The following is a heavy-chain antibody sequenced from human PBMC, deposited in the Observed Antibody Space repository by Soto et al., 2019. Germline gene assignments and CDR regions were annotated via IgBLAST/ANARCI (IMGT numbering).Heavy chain of an antibody. D-gene: IGHD3-22*01. J-gene: IGHJ1*01. CDR1: GGSIGSGGYS. CDR2: IYHSGST. V-gene: IGHV4-30-2*01. Sequence: PSETLSLTCAVSGGSIGSGGYSWSWIRQPPGKGLEWIGYIYHSGSTYYNPSLKSRVTISVDRSKNQFSLKLSSVTAADTAVYYCARDSLANYDSSGYYYRYFQHWGQGTLVTVSS. CDR3: ARDSLANYDSSGYYYRYFQH.